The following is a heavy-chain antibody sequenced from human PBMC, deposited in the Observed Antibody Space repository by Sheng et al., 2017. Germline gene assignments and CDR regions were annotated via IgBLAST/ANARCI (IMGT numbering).Heavy chain of an antibody. CDR2: IYSGGNT. J-gene: IGHJ3*02. V-gene: IGHV3-53*01. CDR3: VRDGDSSGYWNSFDI. D-gene: IGHD3-22*01. Sequence: VQLVESGGGLIQPGGSLRLPCAASGFTVSSNYMSWVRQAPGKGLKWVSVIYSGGNTYYADSVRGRFTISRDNSKNTLYLQMNSLRVDDTAVYLCVRDGDSSGYWNSFDIWGQGTMVTVSS. CDR1: GFTVSSNY.